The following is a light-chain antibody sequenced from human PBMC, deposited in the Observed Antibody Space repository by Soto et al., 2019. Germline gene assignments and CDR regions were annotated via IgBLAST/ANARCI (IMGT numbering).Light chain of an antibody. CDR1: SSDVGGYNY. CDR2: EVS. Sequence: QSVLTQSASVSGSPGQSITISCTGTSSDVGGYNYVSWYQQHPGKAPKLMIYEVSNRPSGVSNRFSGSKSGNTASLTISGLQAEDEADYYCSSCTSTTTYVFGTGTKLTVL. V-gene: IGLV2-14*01. J-gene: IGLJ1*01. CDR3: SSCTSTTTYV.